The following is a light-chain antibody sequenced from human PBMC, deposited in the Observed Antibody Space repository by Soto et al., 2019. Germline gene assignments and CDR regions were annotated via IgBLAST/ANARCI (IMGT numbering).Light chain of an antibody. V-gene: IGKV1-39*01. CDR1: QSISSY. CDR3: YQSYSTPYT. CDR2: AAS. J-gene: IGKJ2*01. Sequence: DIQMTQSPSSLSASVGDRVTITCRASQSISSYLNGYQQKPGKAPKLLIYAASSLQSGVPSMFSGSESGTDMNLTISSLQPEDFGTYNCYQSYSTPYTFGQGNKLEIK.